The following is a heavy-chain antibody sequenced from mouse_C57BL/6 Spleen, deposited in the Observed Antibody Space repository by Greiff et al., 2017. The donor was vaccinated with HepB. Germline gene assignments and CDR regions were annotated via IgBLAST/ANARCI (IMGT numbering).Heavy chain of an antibody. CDR1: GYTFTGYW. CDR3: ARGKDYYGSSYVEYFDY. V-gene: IGHV1-9*01. CDR2: ILPGSGST. J-gene: IGHJ2*01. Sequence: VQLQQSGAELMKPGASVKLSCKATGYTFTGYWIEWVKQRPGHGLEWIGEILPGSGSTNYNEKFKGKATFTADTSSNTAYMQLSSLTTEDSAIYYCARGKDYYGSSYVEYFDYWGQGTTLTVAS. D-gene: IGHD1-1*01.